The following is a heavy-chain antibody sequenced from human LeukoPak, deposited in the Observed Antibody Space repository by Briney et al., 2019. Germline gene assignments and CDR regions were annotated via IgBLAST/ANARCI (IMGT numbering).Heavy chain of an antibody. Sequence: GSLILSCAASGFTFSSYAMSWLRQAPGKGVEWGSAISGSGGTTYYADSAEGRFTISRDNSKNTLYLKMNRLRAEDTAVYYCAKDLVPAATDYSYSYGMDVWGQGTTVTVSS. D-gene: IGHD2-2*01. CDR1: GFTFSSYA. CDR2: ISGSGGTT. J-gene: IGHJ6*02. V-gene: IGHV3-23*01. CDR3: AKDLVPAATDYSYSYGMDV.